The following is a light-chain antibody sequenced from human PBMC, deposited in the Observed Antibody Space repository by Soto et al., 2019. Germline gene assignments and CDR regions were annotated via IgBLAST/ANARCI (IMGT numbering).Light chain of an antibody. CDR2: GAS. Sequence: ELVLTQPPATLSVSPGDIATLSCRASQSVNSNLAWYHLKPGQAPRILIYGASIRAAGIPARFTGSESGTECTLSISSLQSEDVAVYYCQQYDDWPWTFGHGTKVDIK. J-gene: IGKJ1*01. CDR1: QSVNSN. V-gene: IGKV3-15*01. CDR3: QQYDDWPWT.